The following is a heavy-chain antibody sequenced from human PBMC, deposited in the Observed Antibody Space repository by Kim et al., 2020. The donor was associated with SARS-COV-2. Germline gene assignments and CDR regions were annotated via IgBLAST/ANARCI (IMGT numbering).Heavy chain of an antibody. Sequence: YADSVKGRFTISRDNSTNSLYLQMHSLRTEDTALYYCVKGGYSLEYYGMDVWGQGTTVTVSS. D-gene: IGHD5-18*01. J-gene: IGHJ6*02. CDR3: VKGGYSLEYYGMDV. V-gene: IGHV3-43*01.